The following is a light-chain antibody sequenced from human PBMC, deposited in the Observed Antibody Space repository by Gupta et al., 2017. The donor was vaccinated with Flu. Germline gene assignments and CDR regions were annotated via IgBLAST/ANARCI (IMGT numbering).Light chain of an antibody. J-gene: IGKJ4*01. CDR2: GAS. V-gene: IGKV3-15*01. CDR1: QSVTSN. Sequence: PATLSVSPGERATLSCRASQSVTSNLAWYQQKPGQGPRLLIYGASTRATTIPARFSGSGSETEFTLTISSLQSEDFAVYFCQQDNNWPLTFGGGTXVEIK. CDR3: QQDNNWPLT.